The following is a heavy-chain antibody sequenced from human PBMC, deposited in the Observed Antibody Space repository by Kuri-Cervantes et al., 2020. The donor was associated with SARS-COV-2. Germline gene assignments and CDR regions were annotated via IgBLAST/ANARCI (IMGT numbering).Heavy chain of an antibody. CDR3: ARVPHCSSTSCNRDY. J-gene: IGHJ4*02. D-gene: IGHD2-2*01. Sequence: SQTLSLTCTVSGGSISNSFYYWGWIRQPPGKGLEWIGSIYYSWSTFYSSSLKSRVTMFVDTSKDQFSLKLSSVTAADTAVYYCARVPHCSSTSCNRDYWGQGTLVTVSS. CDR2: IYYSWST. CDR1: GGSISNSFYY. V-gene: IGHV4-39*07.